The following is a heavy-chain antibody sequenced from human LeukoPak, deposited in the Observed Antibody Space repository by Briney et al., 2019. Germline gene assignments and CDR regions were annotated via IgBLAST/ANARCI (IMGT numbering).Heavy chain of an antibody. CDR2: IYYSGST. CDR1: GGSINSYY. Sequence: SETLSLTCTVSGGSINSYYWSWIRQPPGKGLEWIGYIYYSGSTKYNTSLKSRVTISQDTSKKKFSLKMNSVNAADTAVYYCARTLLGRLFDYWGQGTLVTVSS. J-gene: IGHJ4*02. D-gene: IGHD2-8*02. CDR3: ARTLLGRLFDY. V-gene: IGHV4-59*08.